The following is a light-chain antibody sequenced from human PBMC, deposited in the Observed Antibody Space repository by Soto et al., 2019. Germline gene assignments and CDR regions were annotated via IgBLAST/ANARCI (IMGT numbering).Light chain of an antibody. V-gene: IGLV4-69*01. Sequence: QPVLTQSPSASASLGAWVKLTCTLSSGHSNFAIAWLQQQPDRGPRYLMKVNTDGSHDKGDGIPDRFSGSTSGAERYLTISSLQSEDEADYYCQTWGTGTHVVFGGGTKLTVL. CDR2: VNTDGSH. CDR1: SGHSNFA. CDR3: QTWGTGTHVV. J-gene: IGLJ2*01.